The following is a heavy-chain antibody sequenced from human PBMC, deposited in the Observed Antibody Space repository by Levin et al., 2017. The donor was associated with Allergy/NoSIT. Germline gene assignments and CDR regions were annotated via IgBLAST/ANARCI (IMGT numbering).Heavy chain of an antibody. D-gene: IGHD3-10*01. CDR1: GFTFDDYA. V-gene: IGHV3-9*01. Sequence: PGGSLRLSCAASGFTFDDYAMHWVRQAPGKGLEWVSGISWNSGSIGYADSVKGRFTISRDNAKNSLSLQMNSLRTEETALYYCARDNIGLPDAFDIWGPVTMVSVSS. J-gene: IGHJ3*02. CDR3: ARDNIGLPDAFDI. CDR2: ISWNSGSI.